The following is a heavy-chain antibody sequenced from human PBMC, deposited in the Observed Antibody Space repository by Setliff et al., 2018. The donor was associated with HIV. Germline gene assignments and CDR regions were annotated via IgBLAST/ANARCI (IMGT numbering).Heavy chain of an antibody. CDR2: IYPADSDT. Sequence: PGESPKISCKGSGYNFTSFWIAWVRQMPGKGLEWMGIIYPADSDTRYSPSFQGQVTISADKSISTAFLQWRSLKASDADIYYCARLPSLLWFGELNYYFDYWGQGTLVTVSS. CDR3: ARLPSLLWFGELNYYFDY. CDR1: GYNFTSFW. V-gene: IGHV5-51*01. D-gene: IGHD3-10*01. J-gene: IGHJ4*02.